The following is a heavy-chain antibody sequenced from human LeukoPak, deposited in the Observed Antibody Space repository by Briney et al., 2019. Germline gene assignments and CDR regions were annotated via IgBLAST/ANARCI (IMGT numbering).Heavy chain of an antibody. CDR3: ARGSLLRSIDV. V-gene: IGHV4-34*01. CDR2: INHSGST. CDR1: GGSFSGYY. Sequence: SETLSLTCAVYGGSFSGYYWSWIRQPPGKGLEWIGEINHSGSTNYNPSLKSRVTISVDTSKNQFSLKLSSVTAADTAVYYCARGSLLRSIDVWGQGTTVTVSS. J-gene: IGHJ6*02. D-gene: IGHD3-3*01.